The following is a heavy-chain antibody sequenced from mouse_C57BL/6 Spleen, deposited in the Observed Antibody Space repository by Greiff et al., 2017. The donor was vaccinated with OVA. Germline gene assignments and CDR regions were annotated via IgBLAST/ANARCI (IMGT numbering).Heavy chain of an antibody. V-gene: IGHV1-72*01. CDR2: IDPNSGGT. D-gene: IGHD1-1*01. J-gene: IGHJ4*01. CDR3: ARAVYYYGSNYYAMDY. CDR1: GYTFTSYW. Sequence: QVQLKQPGAELVKPGASVKLSCKASGYTFTSYWMHWVKQRPGRGLEWIGRIDPNSGGTKYNEKFKSKATLTVDKPSSTAYMQLSSLTSEDSAVYYCARAVYYYGSNYYAMDYWGQGTSVTVSS.